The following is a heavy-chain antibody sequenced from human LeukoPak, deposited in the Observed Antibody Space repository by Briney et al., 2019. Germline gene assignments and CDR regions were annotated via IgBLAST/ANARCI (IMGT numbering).Heavy chain of an antibody. CDR1: GYNFTNYW. D-gene: IGHD2-2*01. Sequence: GESLKISCKGSGYNFTNYWIGWVRQMPGKGLEWMGIMWPGDSDTRYSPSFQGQVTISADKSISTAYLQWSSLKASDTAMYYCATPYPREYCSSSTCYFNYWGQGTLVTVSS. J-gene: IGHJ4*02. V-gene: IGHV5-51*01. CDR2: MWPGDSDT. CDR3: ATPYPREYCSSSTCYFNY.